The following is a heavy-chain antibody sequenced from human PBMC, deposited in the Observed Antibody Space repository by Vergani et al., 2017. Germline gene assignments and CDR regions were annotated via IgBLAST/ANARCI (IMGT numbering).Heavy chain of an antibody. CDR1: GFTFSDYY. Sequence: QVQLVESGGGLVKPGGSLRLSCAASGFTFSDYYMSWIRQPPGKGLEWIGYIYYSGSTYYNPSLKSRVTISVDTSKNQFSLKLSSVTAADTAVHYCARSPLLRYFDWLLSWGMDVWGQGTTVTVSS. J-gene: IGHJ6*02. CDR2: IYYSGST. V-gene: IGHV4-30-4*08. D-gene: IGHD3-9*01. CDR3: ARSPLLRYFDWLLSWGMDV.